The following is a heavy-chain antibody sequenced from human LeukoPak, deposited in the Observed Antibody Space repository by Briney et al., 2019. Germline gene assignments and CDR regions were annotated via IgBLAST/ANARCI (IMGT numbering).Heavy chain of an antibody. CDR3: ARGPCLWASCYRRFDY. CDR2: IYYSGST. D-gene: IGHD2-2*02. Sequence: SETLSLTCTVSGGSISSGDYYWSWIRQPPGKGLEWIGYIYYSGSTYYNPSLKSRVTISVDTSKNQFSLKLSSVTAADTAVYYCARGPCLWASCYRRFDYWGQGTLVTVSS. CDR1: GGSISSGDYY. J-gene: IGHJ4*02. V-gene: IGHV4-30-4*01.